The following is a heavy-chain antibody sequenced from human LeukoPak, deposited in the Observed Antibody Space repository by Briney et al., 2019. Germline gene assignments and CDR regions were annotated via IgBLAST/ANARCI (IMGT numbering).Heavy chain of an antibody. V-gene: IGHV3-9*01. CDR3: AKDQLLWFGEPTGY. CDR2: ISWNSGSI. J-gene: IGHJ4*02. D-gene: IGHD3-10*01. CDR1: GFTFDDYA. Sequence: PGGSLRLSCAASGFTFDDYAMHWVRQAPGKGLEWVSGISWNSGSIGYADSVKGRFTISRDNAKNSLYLQMNSLRAGDTALYYCAKDQLLWFGEPTGYWGQGTLVTVSS.